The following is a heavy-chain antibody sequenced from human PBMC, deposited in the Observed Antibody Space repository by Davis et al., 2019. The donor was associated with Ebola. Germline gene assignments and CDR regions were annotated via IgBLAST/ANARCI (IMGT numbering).Heavy chain of an antibody. CDR1: EFTFSSYW. D-gene: IGHD7-27*01. CDR3: ARDLGMGRRVDAFDI. Sequence: HTGGSLRLSCAASEFTFSSYWMHWVRQAPGKGLVWVSRINSDGRTTAYADSVKGRFTISRDNAKNTLYLQMNTLRAEDTAVYYCARDLGMGRRVDAFDIWGQGTMVTFSS. J-gene: IGHJ3*02. CDR2: INSDGRTT. V-gene: IGHV3-74*01.